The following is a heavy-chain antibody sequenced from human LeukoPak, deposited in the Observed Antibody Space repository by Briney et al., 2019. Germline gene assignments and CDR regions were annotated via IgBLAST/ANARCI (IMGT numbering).Heavy chain of an antibody. J-gene: IGHJ4*02. Sequence: PGGSLRLSCAASGFTFSSYSMNWVRQAPGKGLEWVSYISSSSSTIYYADSVKGRFTISRDNAKNSLYLQMNSLRAEDTAVYYCARSPLGKPQWLVISSYYYFDYWGQGTLVTVSS. CDR3: ARSPLGKPQWLVISSYYYFDY. V-gene: IGHV3-48*01. D-gene: IGHD6-19*01. CDR2: ISSSSSTI. CDR1: GFTFSSYS.